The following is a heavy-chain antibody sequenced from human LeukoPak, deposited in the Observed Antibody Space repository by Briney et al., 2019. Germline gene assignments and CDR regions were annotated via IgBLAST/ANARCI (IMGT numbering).Heavy chain of an antibody. CDR1: GFTFSSYS. V-gene: IGHV3-21*01. CDR2: ISSSSSYI. CDR3: ARVGRIVVVPAASSNYYGMDV. Sequence: GGSLRLSCAASGFTFSSYSMNWIRQAPGKGLEWVSSISSSSSYIYYADSVKGRFTISRDNAKNSLYLQMNSLRAEDTAVYYCARVGRIVVVPAASSNYYGMDVWGQGTTVTVSS. D-gene: IGHD2-2*01. J-gene: IGHJ6*02.